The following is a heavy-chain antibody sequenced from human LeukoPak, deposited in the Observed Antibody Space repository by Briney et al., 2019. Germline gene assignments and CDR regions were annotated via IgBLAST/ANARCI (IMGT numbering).Heavy chain of an antibody. Sequence: ASVKVSCKASGYSFIDKYVHWVRQAPGQGLEWMGWINPNSGRTKYAQKFQGRVTMTRDTSISTVYMELSGLRFDDMAVYYCARDGAGYNYFDYWGQGTLVTVSS. V-gene: IGHV1-2*02. CDR1: GYSFIDKY. CDR2: INPNSGRT. D-gene: IGHD5-24*01. CDR3: ARDGAGYNYFDY. J-gene: IGHJ4*02.